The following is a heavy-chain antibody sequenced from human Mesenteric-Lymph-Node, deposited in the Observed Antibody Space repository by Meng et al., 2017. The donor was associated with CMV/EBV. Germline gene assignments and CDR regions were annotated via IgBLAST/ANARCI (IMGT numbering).Heavy chain of an antibody. CDR1: GFTFSSYW. D-gene: IGHD5-18*01. V-gene: IGHV3-23*01. Sequence: GGSLRLSCAASGFTFSSYWMHWVRQAPGKGLDWVSAISGSGGSTYSADSVKGRFTISRDNSKNTLYLQMNSLRAEDTAVYYCAKDRSTAMGITRDAFDIWGQGTMVTVSS. CDR3: AKDRSTAMGITRDAFDI. CDR2: ISGSGGST. J-gene: IGHJ3*02.